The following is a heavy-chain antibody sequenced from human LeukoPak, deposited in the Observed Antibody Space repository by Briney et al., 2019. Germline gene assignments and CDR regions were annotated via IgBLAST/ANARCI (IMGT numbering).Heavy chain of an antibody. CDR3: ARKGISVAGPFDY. J-gene: IGHJ4*02. CDR1: GVSISSGSYY. V-gene: IGHV4-61*02. D-gene: IGHD6-19*01. Sequence: PSETLSLTCTVSGVSISSGSYYWSWIRQPAGKGLEWIGRIDISGSTNYNPSLKSRVSISVDTSKNQFSLKLSSVTAADTAVYYCARKGISVAGPFDYWGQGTLVTVSS. CDR2: IDISGST.